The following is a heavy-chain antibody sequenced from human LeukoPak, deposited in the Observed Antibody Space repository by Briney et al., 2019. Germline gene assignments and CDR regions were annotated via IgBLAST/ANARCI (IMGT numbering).Heavy chain of an antibody. J-gene: IGHJ6*04. V-gene: IGHV3-48*03. CDR2: ISSSGSTM. D-gene: IGHD6-19*01. CDR1: GFTFSSYE. CDR3: ATEISVAGAYYYYGMDV. Sequence: GESLRLSCAASGFTFSSYEMNWVRQAPGKGLEWVSFISSSGSTMYYADSVKGRFTISRDNAKKSLYLQMNSLRAEDTAVYYCATEISVAGAYYYYGMDVWGKGTTVTVSS.